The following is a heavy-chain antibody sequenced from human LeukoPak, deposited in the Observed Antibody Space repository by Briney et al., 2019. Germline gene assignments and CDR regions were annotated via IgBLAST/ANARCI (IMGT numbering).Heavy chain of an antibody. D-gene: IGHD6-13*01. V-gene: IGHV3-23*01. J-gene: IGHJ4*02. CDR1: GLIISGYA. CDR3: ANDAAGPVY. Sequence: GGSLRLSWVVAGLIISGYAMRWVRQAPGKGLDWVSGISASGGDTWYPDSVKGRFTISRDNSKNTLFLQMSSLRVEDTAMYYCANDAAGPVYWGQGTLVTVSS. CDR2: ISASGGDT.